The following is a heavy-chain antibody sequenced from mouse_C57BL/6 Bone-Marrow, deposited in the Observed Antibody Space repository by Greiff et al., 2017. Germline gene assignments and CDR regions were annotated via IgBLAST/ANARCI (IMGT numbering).Heavy chain of an antibody. CDR3: AKKPYYGNYCAY. CDR2: FHPYNDDT. V-gene: IGHV1-47*01. D-gene: IGHD2-10*01. Sequence: VQLQQSGAELVKPGASVKMSCKASGYTFTTYPIEWMKQNHGKSLEWIGNFHPYNDDTKYNEKFKGKATLTVEKSSSTVYLELSRLTSDDSDVYYCAKKPYYGNYCAYWGQGTLVTVSA. CDR1: GYTFTTYP. J-gene: IGHJ3*01.